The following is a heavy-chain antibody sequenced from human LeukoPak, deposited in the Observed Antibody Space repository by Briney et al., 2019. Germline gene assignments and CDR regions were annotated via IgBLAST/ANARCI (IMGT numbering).Heavy chain of an antibody. J-gene: IGHJ4*02. Sequence: PSETLSLTCAGYGGSFSGYYWSWIRQPPGKGLEWIGEINNSGSTNYNTSLKSRVTISVDTSKNQFSLKLSSVTAADTAVYYCARGLGAAAGTGRGIYFDYWGQGTLVTVSS. CDR2: INNSGST. CDR3: ARGLGAAAGTGRGIYFDY. CDR1: GGSFSGYY. D-gene: IGHD6-13*01. V-gene: IGHV4-34*01.